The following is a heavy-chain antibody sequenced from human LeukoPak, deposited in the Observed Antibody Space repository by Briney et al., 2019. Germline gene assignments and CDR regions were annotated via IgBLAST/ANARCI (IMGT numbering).Heavy chain of an antibody. Sequence: SETLSLTCTVSGASISFYYWSWIRQPPRKGLEWIGYIYYSGSTKYNPSLKSRVTMPIDTSKNQFSLNLKSVTAADTAVYYCALDSSGWSDDSFDIWGHGTMVTVSS. CDR2: IYYSGST. CDR1: GASISFYY. V-gene: IGHV4-59*01. J-gene: IGHJ3*02. D-gene: IGHD6-13*01. CDR3: ALDSSGWSDDSFDI.